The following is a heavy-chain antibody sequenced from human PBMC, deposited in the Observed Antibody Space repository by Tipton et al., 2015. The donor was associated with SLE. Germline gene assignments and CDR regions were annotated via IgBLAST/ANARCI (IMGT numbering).Heavy chain of an antibody. V-gene: IGHV4-39*07. D-gene: IGHD6-13*01. CDR1: GGSISSSSYY. J-gene: IGHJ4*02. Sequence: TLSLTCTVSGGSISSSSYYWGWIRQPPGKGLEWIGSIYYSGSTHYNPSLKSRVTISVDTSKNQFSLKLSSVTAADTAVYYCARRAYSSSWRLYFDYWGQGTLVTVSS. CDR3: ARRAYSSSWRLYFDY. CDR2: IYYSGST.